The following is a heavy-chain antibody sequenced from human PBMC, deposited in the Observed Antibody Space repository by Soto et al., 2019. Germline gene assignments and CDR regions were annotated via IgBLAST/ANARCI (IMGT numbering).Heavy chain of an antibody. Sequence: QVQLQQWGAGLLKPSETLSLTCAVYGGSLSDYYWSWIRQPPGKALEWIGEVDHSGSFNYNPSLKSLVTISVDTSKNHFSLRLSSVTAADTAVYYCARDVFRQGTSYYGFDTWGQGTLVSVSS. CDR3: ARDVFRQGTSYYGFDT. CDR2: VDHSGSF. J-gene: IGHJ5*02. V-gene: IGHV4-34*01. D-gene: IGHD3-10*01. CDR1: GGSLSDYY.